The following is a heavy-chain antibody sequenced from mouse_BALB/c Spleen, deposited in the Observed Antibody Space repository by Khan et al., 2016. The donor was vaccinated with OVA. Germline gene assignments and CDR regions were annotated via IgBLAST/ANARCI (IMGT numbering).Heavy chain of an antibody. J-gene: IGHJ3*01. CDR1: GYTFTSYW. Sequence: QVQLQQPGAELVKPGASVKLSCKASGYTFTSYWMHWVKQRPGQGLEWIGEINPSNGRTNYNEKFKSKATLTVDKSSSTAYMQLSSLTSEDSAVSYYARGGANWGAWFAYWGQGTLVTVSA. CDR3: ARGGANWGAWFAY. V-gene: IGHV1S81*02. CDR2: INPSNGRT. D-gene: IGHD4-1*01.